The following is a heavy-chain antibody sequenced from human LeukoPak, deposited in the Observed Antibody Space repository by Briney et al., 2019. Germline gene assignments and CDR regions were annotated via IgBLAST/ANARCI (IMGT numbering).Heavy chain of an antibody. V-gene: IGHV4-39*01. CDR1: GGSISSSSYY. CDR3: XXXXXXXSXXXYXXPTRRYYYYMDV. J-gene: IGHJ6*03. D-gene: IGHD2-15*01. CDR2: IYYSGST. Sequence: ETLSLXCTVSGGSISSSSYYWGWIRQPPGKGLEWIGSIYYSGSTYYNPSLKSRVTISVDTSKNQFSLKLSSVTAADTALYXXXXXXXXXSXXXYXXPTRRYYYYMDVWGKGTTVTISS.